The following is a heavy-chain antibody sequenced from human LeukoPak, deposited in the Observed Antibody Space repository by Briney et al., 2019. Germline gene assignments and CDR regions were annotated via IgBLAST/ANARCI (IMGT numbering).Heavy chain of an antibody. D-gene: IGHD7-27*01. V-gene: IGHV4-31*03. Sequence: SQTLSLTCTVSRGSISSGGYYWSWIRQHPGKGLEWIGYIYYSGSTYYNPSLKSRVTISVDTSKNQFSLKLSSVTAADTAVYYCARVGLGRMDYFDYWGQGTLVTVSS. CDR1: RGSISSGGYY. CDR2: IYYSGST. J-gene: IGHJ4*02. CDR3: ARVGLGRMDYFDY.